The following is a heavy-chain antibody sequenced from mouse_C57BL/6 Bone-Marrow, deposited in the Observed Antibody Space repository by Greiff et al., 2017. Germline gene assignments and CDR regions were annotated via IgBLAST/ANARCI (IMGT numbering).Heavy chain of an antibody. V-gene: IGHV1-59*01. CDR1: GYTFTSYW. Sequence: QVQLQQPGAELVRPGTSVKLSCKASGYTFTSYWMHWVKQRPGQGLEWIGVIYPSDSYNKYNQKFKGKATLTVDTSSSTAYRQLSSLTSEDSAVDYWARSSYCVCYGNSWVDYWGQGTTLTVSS. D-gene: IGHD1-1*01. CDR2: IYPSDSYN. CDR3: ARSSYCVCYGNSWVDY. J-gene: IGHJ2*01.